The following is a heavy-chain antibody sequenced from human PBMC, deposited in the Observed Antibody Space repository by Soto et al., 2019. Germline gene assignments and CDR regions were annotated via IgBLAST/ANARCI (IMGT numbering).Heavy chain of an antibody. CDR1: GYNFITDW. V-gene: IGHV5-10-1*01. CDR2: IDPSDSQT. CDR3: ARQIYDSDTGPNFQYYFDS. Sequence: PGESLKISCKGSGYNFITDWISWVRQMPGKGLEWMGRIDPSDSQTYYSPSFRGHVTISATKSITTVFLQWSSLRASDTAMYYCARQIYDSDTGPNFQYYFDSWGQGTPVTVSS. J-gene: IGHJ4*02. D-gene: IGHD3-22*01.